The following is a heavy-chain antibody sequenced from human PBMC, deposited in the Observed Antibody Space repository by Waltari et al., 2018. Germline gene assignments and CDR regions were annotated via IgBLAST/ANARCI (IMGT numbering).Heavy chain of an antibody. J-gene: IGHJ3*02. Sequence: VQLQESGPGLVKPSQTLSLTCTVSGGSISSGSYYWRWIRQPAGKGLAWIGRIYTSGSTNYNPPLKSRVPISVDTSKNQFSLKLSSVTAADTAVYYCARDYGSGSYGSFDIWGQGTMVTVSS. D-gene: IGHD3-10*01. CDR3: ARDYGSGSYGSFDI. CDR2: IYTSGST. V-gene: IGHV4-61*02. CDR1: GGSISSGSYY.